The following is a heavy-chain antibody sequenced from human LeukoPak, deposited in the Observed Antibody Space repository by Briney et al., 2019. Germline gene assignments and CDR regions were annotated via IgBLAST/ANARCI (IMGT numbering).Heavy chain of an antibody. CDR2: INHSGST. CDR1: GGSFSGYY. V-gene: IGHV4-34*01. D-gene: IGHD1-26*01. CDR3: ARGRVSAHSGSYGY. J-gene: IGHJ4*02. Sequence: SETLSLTCAVYGGSFSGYYWSWIRQPPGKGLEWIGEINHSGSTNYNPSHKSRVTISVDTSKNQFSLKLSSVTAADTAVYYCARGRVSAHSGSYGYWGQGTLVTVSS.